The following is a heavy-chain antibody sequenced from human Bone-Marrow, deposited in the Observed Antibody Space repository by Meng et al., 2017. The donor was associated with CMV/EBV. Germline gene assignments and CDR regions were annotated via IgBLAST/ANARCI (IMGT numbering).Heavy chain of an antibody. CDR3: ARGGQSGIVVVPAALKFDY. D-gene: IGHD2-2*01. J-gene: IGHJ4*02. Sequence: SETLSPTCTASGGSVSSGSYYWSWIRQPPGKGLEWIGYIYYSGSTNYNPSLKSRVTISVDTSKNQFTLKLSSVTAADTAVYFCARGGQSGIVVVPAALKFDYWGQGTLVTVSS. V-gene: IGHV4-61*01. CDR1: GGSVSSGSYY. CDR2: IYYSGST.